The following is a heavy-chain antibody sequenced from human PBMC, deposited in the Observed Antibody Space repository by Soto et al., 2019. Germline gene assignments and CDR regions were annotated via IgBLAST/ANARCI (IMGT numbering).Heavy chain of an antibody. V-gene: IGHV1-18*01. D-gene: IGHD6-13*01. J-gene: IGHJ4*02. Sequence: ASGKVSCKASGYTFTSYGISWVLQAPRQGLEWMGWISAYNGNTNYAQKLQGRVTMTTDTSTSTAYMELRSLRSDDTAVYYCARDHYSSSTYYWGQGTLVTVSS. CDR3: ARDHYSSSTYY. CDR2: ISAYNGNT. CDR1: GYTFTSYG.